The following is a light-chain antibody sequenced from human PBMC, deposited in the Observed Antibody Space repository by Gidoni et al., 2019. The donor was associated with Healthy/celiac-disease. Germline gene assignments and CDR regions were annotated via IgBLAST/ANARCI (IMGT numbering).Light chain of an antibody. CDR2: LGS. J-gene: IGKJ5*01. CDR3: MQALQTPIT. Sequence: EIVMTQPPLSLPVTPGEPASSSCRASQSLLHSNGYNYLDWYLQKPGQSPQPLIYLGSNRASGVPDRFSGSGSGTDFTLKISRVEAEDVGVYYCMQALQTPITFGQGTRLEIK. V-gene: IGKV2-28*01. CDR1: QSLLHSNGYNY.